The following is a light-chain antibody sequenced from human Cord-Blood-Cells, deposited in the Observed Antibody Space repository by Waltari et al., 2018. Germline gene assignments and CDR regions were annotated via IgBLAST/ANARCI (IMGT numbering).Light chain of an antibody. Sequence: QSALNQPASVSGSPGQSITISCTGTSSDVGSYNLFSWYQQHPGKAPKLMIYEDSKRPSGVSNRFSGSKSGNTASLTISGLQAEDEADYYCCSYAGSSTWVFGGGTKLTVL. CDR3: CSYAGSSTWV. CDR2: EDS. V-gene: IGLV2-23*01. CDR1: SSDVGSYNL. J-gene: IGLJ3*02.